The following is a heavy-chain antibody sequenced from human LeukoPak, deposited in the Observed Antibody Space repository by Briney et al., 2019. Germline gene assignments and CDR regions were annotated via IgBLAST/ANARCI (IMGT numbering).Heavy chain of an antibody. CDR3: ARVARCGGDCYSGEYFQH. D-gene: IGHD2-21*01. CDR2: IIPIFGTA. Sequence: SVKVSCKASGGTSSSYAISWVRQAPGQGLEWMGEIIPIFGTANYAQKFQGRVTITADESTSTAYMELSSLRSEDTAVYYCARVARCGGDCYSGEYFQHWGQGTLVTVSS. V-gene: IGHV1-69*01. CDR1: GGTSSSYA. J-gene: IGHJ1*01.